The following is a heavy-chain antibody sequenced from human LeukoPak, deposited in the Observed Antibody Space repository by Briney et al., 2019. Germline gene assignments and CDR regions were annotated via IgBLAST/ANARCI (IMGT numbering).Heavy chain of an antibody. Sequence: SETLSLTCTVSGGSIRSYYWSWIRQSPGKGLEWIGYIYYSGSTNYNPSLKSRVTISVDTSKNQFSLKLSSVTAADTAVYYCARLTKNDSGSFRFGKKKRGYMDVWGKGTTVTISS. J-gene: IGHJ6*03. CDR3: ARLTKNDSGSFRFGKKKRGYMDV. CDR1: GGSIRSYY. D-gene: IGHD3-10*01. CDR2: IYYSGST. V-gene: IGHV4-59*12.